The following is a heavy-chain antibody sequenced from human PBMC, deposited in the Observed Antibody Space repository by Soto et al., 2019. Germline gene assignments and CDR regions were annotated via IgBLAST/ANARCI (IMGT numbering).Heavy chain of an antibody. CDR2: IDPSDSYT. CDR3: ARAGGPYDSSGYYDADFDY. Sequence: XESLKISCKGCGYSFTSYWISWVRQMPGKGLEWMGRIDPSDSYTNYSPSFQGHVTISADKSISTAYLQWSSLKASDTAVYYCARAGGPYDSSGYYDADFDYWGQGTLVTASS. V-gene: IGHV5-10-1*01. D-gene: IGHD3-22*01. CDR1: GYSFTSYW. J-gene: IGHJ4*02.